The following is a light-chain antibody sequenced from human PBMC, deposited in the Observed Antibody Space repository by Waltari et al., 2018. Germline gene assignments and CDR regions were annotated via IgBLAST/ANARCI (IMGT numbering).Light chain of an antibody. CDR1: SSNIGSNT. J-gene: IGLJ3*02. CDR2: SNN. CDR3: CSYAGSYTWV. Sequence: QSVLTQPPSASGTPGQRVTISCSGSSSNIGSNTVNWYQQLPGTAPKLLIYSNNQRPSGVPDRFAGSKSGNTASLTIAGLQAEDEADYYCCSYAGSYTWVFSGGTKLTVL. V-gene: IGLV1-44*01.